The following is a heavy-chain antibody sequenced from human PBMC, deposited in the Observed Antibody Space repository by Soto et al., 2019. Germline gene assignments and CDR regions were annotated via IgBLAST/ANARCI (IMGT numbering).Heavy chain of an antibody. Sequence: PSETLSLTCTVSGGSISSGGYYWSWIRQHPGKGLEWIGYIYYSGSTYYNPSLKSRVTISVDTSKNQFSLKLSSVTAADTAVYYCARDGSGGSGNRFYYGMDVWGQGTTVTVSS. CDR2: IYYSGST. CDR1: GGSISSGGYY. CDR3: ARDGSGGSGNRFYYGMDV. D-gene: IGHD2-15*01. J-gene: IGHJ6*02. V-gene: IGHV4-31*03.